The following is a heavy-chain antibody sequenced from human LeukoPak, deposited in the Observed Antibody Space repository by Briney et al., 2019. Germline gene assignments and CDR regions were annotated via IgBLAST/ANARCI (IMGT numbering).Heavy chain of an antibody. V-gene: IGHV3-30*02. D-gene: IGHD4-17*01. Sequence: GGSLRLSCAASGFTFSSFGMHWVRQTPGKGLHWVAFIRYDGSNKYYADSVKGRFTISRDSSKNTLNLQMNSLRTEDTAMYYCAKDRGDYTDWFDPWGQGTLVTVSS. CDR3: AKDRGDYTDWFDP. CDR1: GFTFSSFG. CDR2: IRYDGSNK. J-gene: IGHJ5*02.